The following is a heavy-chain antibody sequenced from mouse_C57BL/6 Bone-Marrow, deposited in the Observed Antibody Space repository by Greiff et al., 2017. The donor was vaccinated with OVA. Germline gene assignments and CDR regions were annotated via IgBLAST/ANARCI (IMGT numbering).Heavy chain of an antibody. Sequence: VQLQQSGAELARPGASVKLSCKASGYTFTSYGISWVKQRTGQGLEWIGEIYPRSGNTYYNEKFKGKATLTADKSSSTAYMELRSLTSEDSAVYFCAFDGYQFPYYDAMDYWGQGTSVTVSS. CDR2: IYPRSGNT. V-gene: IGHV1-81*01. D-gene: IGHD2-3*01. J-gene: IGHJ4*01. CDR1: GYTFTSYG. CDR3: AFDGYQFPYYDAMDY.